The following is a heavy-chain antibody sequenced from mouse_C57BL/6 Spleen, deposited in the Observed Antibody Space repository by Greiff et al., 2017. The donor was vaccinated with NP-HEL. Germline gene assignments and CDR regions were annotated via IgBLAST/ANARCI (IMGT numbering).Heavy chain of an antibody. V-gene: IGHV1-81*01. CDR1: GYTFTSYG. Sequence: VQGVESGAELARPGASVKLSCKASGYTFTSYGISWVKQRTGQGLEWIGEIYPRSGNTYYNEKFKGKATLTADKSSSTAYMELRSLTAEDSAVYFCARRDYYGSSNYYAMDYWGQRTSVTVSS. CDR3: ARRDYYGSSNYYAMDY. CDR2: IYPRSGNT. J-gene: IGHJ4*01. D-gene: IGHD1-1*01.